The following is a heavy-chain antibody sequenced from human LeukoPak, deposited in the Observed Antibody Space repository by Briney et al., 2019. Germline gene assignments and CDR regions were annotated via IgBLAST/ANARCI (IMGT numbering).Heavy chain of an antibody. CDR2: MWSDGTKK. V-gene: IGHV3-30*02. CDR3: AKDASSSLEY. Sequence: GGSLRLSCAASGFTFSHYGMHWVRQAPGKGLEWVAVMWSDGTKKYYADSVKGRFTISRDNSKNTLYLQMNSLRTEDTAVYYCAKDASSSLEYWGQGTLVTVSS. J-gene: IGHJ4*02. CDR1: GFTFSHYG. D-gene: IGHD6-13*01.